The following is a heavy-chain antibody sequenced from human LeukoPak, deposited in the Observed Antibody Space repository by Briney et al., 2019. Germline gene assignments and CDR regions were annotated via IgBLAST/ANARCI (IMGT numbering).Heavy chain of an antibody. CDR1: GFTFSSYG. V-gene: IGHV3-30*03. D-gene: IGHD2-2*01. Sequence: GGSLRLSCAASGFTFSSYGMHWVRQAPGKGLEWVAVISYDGSNKYYADSVKGRFTISRDNSKNTLYLQMNSLRAEDTAVYYCAGNHIQYQQPSPYYYYYYMDVWGKGTTVTVSS. CDR3: AGNHIQYQQPSPYYYYYYMDV. CDR2: ISYDGSNK. J-gene: IGHJ6*03.